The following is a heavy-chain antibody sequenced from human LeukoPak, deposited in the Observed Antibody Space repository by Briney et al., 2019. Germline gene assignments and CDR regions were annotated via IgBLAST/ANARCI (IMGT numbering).Heavy chain of an antibody. CDR3: AKGEYQLPHYFDY. Sequence: GGSLRLSCAASGFTFSSYWMHWVRQAPGKGLVWVSRINSDGSSTSYADSVKGRFTISRDNSKNTLYLQMNSLRAEDTAVYYCAKGEYQLPHYFDYWGQGTLVTVSS. CDR1: GFTFSSYW. D-gene: IGHD2-2*01. J-gene: IGHJ4*02. CDR2: INSDGSST. V-gene: IGHV3-74*01.